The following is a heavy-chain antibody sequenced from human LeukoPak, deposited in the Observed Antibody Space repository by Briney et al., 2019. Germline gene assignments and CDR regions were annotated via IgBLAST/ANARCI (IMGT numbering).Heavy chain of an antibody. V-gene: IGHV1-69*13. CDR3: ARAGYGGNEGFGY. CDR1: GGTFSSYA. J-gene: IGHJ4*02. Sequence: SVKVSRMASGGTFSSYAISWVRPAPGQGLEWMGGIIPIFGTANYAQKFQGRVTITADESTSTAYMELSSLRSEDTAVYYCARAGYGGNEGFGYWGQGTLVTVSS. CDR2: IIPIFGTA. D-gene: IGHD4-23*01.